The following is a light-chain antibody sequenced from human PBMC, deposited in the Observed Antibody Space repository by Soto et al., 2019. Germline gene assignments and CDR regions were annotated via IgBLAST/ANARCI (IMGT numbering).Light chain of an antibody. J-gene: IGKJ2*01. CDR2: GAS. CDR3: QQYGSSPRYT. V-gene: IGKV3-20*01. CDR1: QSVSSSY. Sequence: EIVLTQSPGTLSLSPGERATLSCRASQSVSSSYIAWYQQKHGQAPRLLIYGASSRATGIPDRFSGSGSGTDFTLTISRLEPEDFAVYYCQQYGSSPRYTFGQGTKLEIK.